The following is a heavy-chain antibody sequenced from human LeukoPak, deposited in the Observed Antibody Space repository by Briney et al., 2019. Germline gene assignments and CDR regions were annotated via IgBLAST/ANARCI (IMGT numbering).Heavy chain of an antibody. CDR3: AKDGVLGFDY. Sequence: GGPLRLSCAASGFIFSDYYMSWIRQVPGKGLEWVSAISGSGVTTYYPDSVKGRFTISRDNSKNTLFLQMDSLRVDDTAVYYCAKDGVLGFDYWGQGALVTVSS. CDR2: ISGSGVTT. CDR1: GFIFSDYY. D-gene: IGHD7-27*01. J-gene: IGHJ4*02. V-gene: IGHV3-23*01.